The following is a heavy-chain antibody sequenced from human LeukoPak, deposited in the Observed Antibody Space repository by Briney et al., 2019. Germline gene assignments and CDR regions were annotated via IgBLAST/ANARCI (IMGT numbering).Heavy chain of an antibody. J-gene: IGHJ4*02. V-gene: IGHV3-23*01. CDR3: AKTWEGMVRGVFDY. CDR2: ISGSGGST. CDR1: GGSFSGYY. Sequence: PSETLSLTCAVYGGSFSGYYWSWIRQPPGKGLEWVSAISGSGGSTYYADSVKGRFTISRDNSKNTLYLQMNSLRAEDTAVYYCAKTWEGMVRGVFDYWGQGTLVTVSS. D-gene: IGHD3-10*01.